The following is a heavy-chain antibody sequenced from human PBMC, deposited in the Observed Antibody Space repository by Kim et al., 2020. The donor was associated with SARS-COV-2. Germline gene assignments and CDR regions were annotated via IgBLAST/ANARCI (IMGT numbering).Heavy chain of an antibody. J-gene: IGHJ6*01. V-gene: IGHV3-11*05. D-gene: IGHD3-16*02. Sequence: GGSLRLSCAASGFTFSDYYMSWIRQAPGKGLEWVSYISSSSSYTNYADSVKGRFTISRDNAKNSLYLQMNSLRAEDTAVYYCARVGYDYVWGSYRDYYYYYGMDVGGGETAVTVPS. CDR3: ARVGYDYVWGSYRDYYYYYGMDV. CDR1: GFTFSDYY. CDR2: ISSSSSYT.